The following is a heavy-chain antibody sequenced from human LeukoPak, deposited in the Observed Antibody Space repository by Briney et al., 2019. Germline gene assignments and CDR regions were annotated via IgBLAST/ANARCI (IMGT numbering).Heavy chain of an antibody. V-gene: IGHV3-30*04. J-gene: IGHJ6*04. D-gene: IGHD3-3*01. CDR1: GFTFSSYA. CDR2: ISYDGSNK. Sequence: GGSLRLSCAASGFTFSSYAMHWVRQAPGKGLEWVAVISYDGSNKYYADSVKGRFTISRDNSKNTLYLQMNSLRAEDTAVYYCARDNDNDNFWSMDVWGKGTTVTVSS. CDR3: ARDNDNDNFWSMDV.